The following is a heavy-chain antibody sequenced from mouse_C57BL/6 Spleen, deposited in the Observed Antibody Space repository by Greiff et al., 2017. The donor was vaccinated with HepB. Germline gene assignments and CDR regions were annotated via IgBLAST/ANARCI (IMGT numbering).Heavy chain of an antibody. V-gene: IGHV1-18*01. D-gene: IGHD2-5*01. CDR3: SRTGLDSNYGAY. CDR2: NNPNNGGT. CDR1: GYTFTDYN. J-gene: IGHJ3*01. Sequence: EVQLQQSGPELVKPGASVKIPCKASGYTFTDYNMDWVKQSPGKSLEWIGDNNPNNGGTIYNQKFKGKATLTVDKSYSTAYMELRSLTSEDTAVYYCSRTGLDSNYGAYWGQGTLVTVSA.